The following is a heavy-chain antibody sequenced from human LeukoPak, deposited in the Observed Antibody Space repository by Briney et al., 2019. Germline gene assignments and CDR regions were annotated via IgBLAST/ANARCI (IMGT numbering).Heavy chain of an antibody. J-gene: IGHJ4*02. CDR2: ISYDGSNK. CDR1: GFTFSSYS. Sequence: GGSLRLSWAAAGFTFSSYSMRCVRQVPGKGLEWVAVISYDGSNKYYADSVKGRFTISRDNSKNTLYLQMNSLRAEDTAVYYCARGPVLQLRFDYWGQGTLVTVSS. V-gene: IGHV3-30-3*01. CDR3: ARGPVLQLRFDY. D-gene: IGHD2-15*01.